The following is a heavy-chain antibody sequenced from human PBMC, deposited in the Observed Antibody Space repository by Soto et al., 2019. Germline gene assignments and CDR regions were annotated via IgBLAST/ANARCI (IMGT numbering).Heavy chain of an antibody. J-gene: IGHJ6*02. Sequence: PGGSLRLSCTTSGFTFGDYAMSWSRQAPGKGLEWVGVIRSKAYGGTTDYAASVKGRFTISRGDSKSIAYLQMNSLKSEDTGVYYCTKYTYTSRYAYYGMDVWGHGTTVTVS. CDR2: IRSKAYGGTT. D-gene: IGHD6-13*01. CDR3: TKYTYTSRYAYYGMDV. CDR1: GFTFGDYA. V-gene: IGHV3-49*03.